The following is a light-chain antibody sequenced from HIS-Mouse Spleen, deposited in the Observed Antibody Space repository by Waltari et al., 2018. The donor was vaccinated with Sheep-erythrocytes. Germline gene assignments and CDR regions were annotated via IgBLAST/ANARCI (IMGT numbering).Light chain of an antibody. CDR1: NIGSKS. Sequence: SYVLTQPPSVSVAPGKTARITCGGNNIGSKSVHWYQQKPGQAPVLVVYDYSDRPSGIPERFSGSNSGNTATLTISGLQAEDEADYYCSSYTSSSTWVFGGGTKLTVL. CDR2: DYS. V-gene: IGLV3-21*03. J-gene: IGLJ3*02. CDR3: SSYTSSSTWV.